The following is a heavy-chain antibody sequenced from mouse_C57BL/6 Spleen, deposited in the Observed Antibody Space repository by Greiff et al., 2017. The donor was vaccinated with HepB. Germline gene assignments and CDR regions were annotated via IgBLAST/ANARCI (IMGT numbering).Heavy chain of an antibody. J-gene: IGHJ2*01. D-gene: IGHD1-1*01. CDR1: GYTFTSYW. Sequence: QVQLQQPGAELVKPGASVKLSCKASGYTFTSYWMHWVKQRPGRGLEWIGRIDPNSGGTKYNEKFKSKATLTVDKPSSTAYMQLSSLTSEDSAVYYCARSGVLRSDYFDYWGQGTTLTVSS. CDR3: ARSGVLRSDYFDY. V-gene: IGHV1-72*01. CDR2: IDPNSGGT.